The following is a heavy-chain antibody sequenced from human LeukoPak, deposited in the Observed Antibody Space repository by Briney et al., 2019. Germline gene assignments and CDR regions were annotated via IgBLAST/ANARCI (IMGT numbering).Heavy chain of an antibody. D-gene: IGHD3-22*01. CDR2: INHSGST. CDR1: GGSFSGYY. Sequence: PSETLSLTCGVYGGSFSGYYWTWIRQPPGKGLEWIGEINHSGSTNYNPSLKSRVTISVDTSKNQFSLKLSSVTAADTAVYYCASRYYYDSSGIGGYYYGMDVWGQGTTVTVSS. V-gene: IGHV4-34*01. CDR3: ASRYYYDSSGIGGYYYGMDV. J-gene: IGHJ6*02.